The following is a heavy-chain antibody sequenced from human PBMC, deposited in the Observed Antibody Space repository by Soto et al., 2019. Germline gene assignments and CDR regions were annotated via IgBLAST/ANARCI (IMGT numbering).Heavy chain of an antibody. V-gene: IGHV3-30*03. CDR1: GFTFNSYG. Sequence: QVQLVDSGGDVVQPGRSLRLSCVASGFTFNSYGMHWVRQAPGKGLEWVAVISYDGSNKYYADSVKGRFTISRDNYKNTLYLQMNSLRAADTAVYYCCTESGYYRVDAFDIWGQGTMVTVSS. CDR2: ISYDGSNK. J-gene: IGHJ3*02. CDR3: CTESGYYRVDAFDI. D-gene: IGHD3-22*01.